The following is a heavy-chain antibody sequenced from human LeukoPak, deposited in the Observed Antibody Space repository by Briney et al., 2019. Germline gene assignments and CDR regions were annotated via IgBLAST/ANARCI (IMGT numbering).Heavy chain of an antibody. Sequence: PWGSLSLSCAASGVTFSNGWMSWVRQAPGKGLEWVGRIKSNSERGTTDYAAPVKGRFTISRDGSTNTEYLHMNSLKTEDTAVYFCTSNLYCSTSSCYTLDNWGQGTLVAVSP. D-gene: IGHD2-2*02. CDR1: GVTFSNGW. V-gene: IGHV3-15*01. CDR2: IKSNSERGTT. J-gene: IGHJ4*02. CDR3: TSNLYCSTSSCYTLDN.